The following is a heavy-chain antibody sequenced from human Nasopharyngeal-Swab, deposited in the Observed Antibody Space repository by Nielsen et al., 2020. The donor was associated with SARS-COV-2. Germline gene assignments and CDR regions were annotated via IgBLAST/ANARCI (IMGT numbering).Heavy chain of an antibody. CDR1: GYNFTSYW. J-gene: IGHJ3*02. D-gene: IGHD1-1*01. CDR3: ARRDPFWKKDAFDI. CDR2: IYPGDSDT. V-gene: IGHV5-51*01. Sequence: GESLKISCRGSGYNFTSYWIGWVRQMPGKGLEWMGIIYPGDSDTRYSPSFQGQVTISVDKSITTAYLQWSSLKASDTAIYYCARRDPFWKKDAFDIWGQGTLVTVSS.